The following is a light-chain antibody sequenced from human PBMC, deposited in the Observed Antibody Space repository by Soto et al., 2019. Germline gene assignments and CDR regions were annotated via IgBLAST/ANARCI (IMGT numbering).Light chain of an antibody. CDR2: YTS. V-gene: IGKV3-15*01. CDR1: QSVSSD. J-gene: IGKJ5*01. Sequence: EIVFTRLVSTVPVPPGETATPSCRASQSVSSDLAWYQQKPGQAPRLLIYYTSTRATGFPAGFSGGGSGTEFTLTISSLQSEDSAFYYCQQYNKWPITFAQGTLMEIK. CDR3: QQYNKWPIT.